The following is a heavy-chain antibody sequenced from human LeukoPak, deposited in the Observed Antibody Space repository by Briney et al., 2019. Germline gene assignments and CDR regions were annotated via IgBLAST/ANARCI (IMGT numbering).Heavy chain of an antibody. CDR1: GYTFTSYG. Sequence: ASVKVSCKASGYTFTSYGIIWVRQAPGQGLEWMGWISAYNGNTNYAQKLQGRVTMTTDTSTSTAYMELRSLGSDDTAVYYCARGSSITMTSWFDPWGQGTLVTVSS. V-gene: IGHV1-18*01. D-gene: IGHD3-22*01. J-gene: IGHJ5*02. CDR3: ARGSSITMTSWFDP. CDR2: ISAYNGNT.